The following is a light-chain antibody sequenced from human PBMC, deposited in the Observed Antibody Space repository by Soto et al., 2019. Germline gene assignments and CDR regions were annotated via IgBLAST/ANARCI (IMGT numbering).Light chain of an antibody. CDR3: QQYHNWPIT. CDR1: QSFSRK. J-gene: IGKJ5*01. Sequence: EIGLTQSPGTLSLSPGEGATLCCRASQSFSRKLAWYQQTRGQAPRLLMYDASTRATGIPARFSGSGSGTEFTLTISSLQSEDFAVYYCQQYHNWPITFGQGTRLEI. V-gene: IGKV3-15*01. CDR2: DAS.